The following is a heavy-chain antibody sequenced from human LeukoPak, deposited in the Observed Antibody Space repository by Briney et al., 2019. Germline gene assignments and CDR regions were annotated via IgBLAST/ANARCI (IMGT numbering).Heavy chain of an antibody. D-gene: IGHD3-22*01. Sequence: GASVKVSCKTSGYTFIDYYVQSVRQAPGQGLEWMGWINPNSGDTNYAQKLQGRVTMTRDTSTSTIYMELSSLRSEDTAVYYCARNRNYDSSGPFDYWGQGTLVTVSS. CDR3: ARNRNYDSSGPFDY. J-gene: IGHJ4*02. V-gene: IGHV1-2*02. CDR1: GYTFIDYY. CDR2: INPNSGDT.